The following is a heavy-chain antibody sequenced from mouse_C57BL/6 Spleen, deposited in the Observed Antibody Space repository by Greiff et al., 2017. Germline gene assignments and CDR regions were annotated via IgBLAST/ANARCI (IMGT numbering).Heavy chain of an antibody. CDR1: GYTFTSYW. V-gene: IGHV1-7*01. CDR3: ARWGTTVLDY. Sequence: LKESGAELAKPGASVKLSCKASGYTFTSYWMHWVKQRPGQGLEWIGYINPSSGYTKYNQKFKDKATLTADKSSSTAYMQLGSLTCEDCAVYDGARWGTTVLDYWGQGTTLTVAS. J-gene: IGHJ2*01. D-gene: IGHD1-1*01. CDR2: INPSSGYT.